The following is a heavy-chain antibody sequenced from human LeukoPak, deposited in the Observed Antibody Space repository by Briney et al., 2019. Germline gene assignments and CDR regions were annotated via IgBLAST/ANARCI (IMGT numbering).Heavy chain of an antibody. J-gene: IGHJ5*02. CDR1: GFTFSSYG. CDR2: IWYDGSNK. CDR3: AKDRLVGATGRNWFDP. V-gene: IGHV3-33*06. D-gene: IGHD1-26*01. Sequence: GGSLRLSCAASGFTFSSYGMHWVRQAPGKGLEWVAVIWYDGSNKYYADSVKGRFTISRDNSKNTLYLQMNSLRAEDTAVYYCAKDRLVGATGRNWFDPWGQGTPVTVSS.